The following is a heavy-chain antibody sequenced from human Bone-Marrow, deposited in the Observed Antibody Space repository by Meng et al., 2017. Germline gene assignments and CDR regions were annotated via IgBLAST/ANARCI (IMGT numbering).Heavy chain of an antibody. CDR3: ARDRSGSYYPHDAFDI. CDR2: INPNSGGT. J-gene: IGHJ3*02. Sequence: ASVKVSCKASGYTFTGYYMHWVRQAPGQGLEWMGRINPNSGGTSYAQKFQGRVTMTRDTSINTAYMELSRLRSDDTAVYYCARDRSGSYYPHDAFDIWGQGTMVTVSS. D-gene: IGHD1-26*01. V-gene: IGHV1-2*06. CDR1: GYTFTGYY.